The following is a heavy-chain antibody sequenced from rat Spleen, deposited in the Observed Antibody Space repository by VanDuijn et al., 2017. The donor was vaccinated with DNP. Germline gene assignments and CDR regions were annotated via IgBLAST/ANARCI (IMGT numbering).Heavy chain of an antibody. CDR1: GFNFNDYW. J-gene: IGHJ4*01. V-gene: IGHV4-2*01. D-gene: IGHD1-10*01. CDR2: INEDSSTI. Sequence: EVKLVESGGGLVQPGRSLRLSCAASGFNFNDYWMGWVRQAPEKGLEWNGEINEDSSTIKYTPYLKEKFTIYRDNAQNTLYLQMSKLGSEDTAIYYCGRNNYYAMDAWGQGASVTVSS. CDR3: GRNNYYAMDA.